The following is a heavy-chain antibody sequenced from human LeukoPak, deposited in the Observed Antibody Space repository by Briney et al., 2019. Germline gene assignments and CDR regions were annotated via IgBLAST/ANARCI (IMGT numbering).Heavy chain of an antibody. CDR1: GFTFSSYE. Sequence: GGSLRLSCAASGFTFSSYEMNWVRQAPGKGLEWTSYISGSRPSIYYADSVKGRFTISRDNAKNSLYLQMNSLRAEDTAVYYCARESNGYNFDYWGPGTLVTVSS. D-gene: IGHD5-24*01. CDR2: ISGSRPSI. CDR3: ARESNGYNFDY. V-gene: IGHV3-48*03. J-gene: IGHJ4*02.